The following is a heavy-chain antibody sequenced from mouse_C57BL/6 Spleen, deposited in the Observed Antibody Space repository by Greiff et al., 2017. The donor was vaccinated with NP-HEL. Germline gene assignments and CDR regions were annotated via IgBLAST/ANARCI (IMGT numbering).Heavy chain of an antibody. CDR1: GYTFTDYN. D-gene: IGHD2-4*01. CDR3: ARKERYYDYDVAWFAY. V-gene: IGHV1-18*01. Sequence: EVQLQQSGPELVKPGASVKIPCKASGYTFTDYNMDWVKQSHGKSLEWIGDINPNNGGTIYNQKFKGKAKLTVDKSSSTAYMELRSLTSEDTAVYYWARKERYYDYDVAWFAYWGQRTLVTVSA. CDR2: INPNNGGT. J-gene: IGHJ3*01.